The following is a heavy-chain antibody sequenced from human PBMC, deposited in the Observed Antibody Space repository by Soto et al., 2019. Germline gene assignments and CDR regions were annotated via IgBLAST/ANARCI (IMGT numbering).Heavy chain of an antibody. D-gene: IGHD2-15*01. Sequence: VHFIQSGAEVKKPEASVTVSCKASGYTFSDYSVHWVRQAPGQRFEWMGWINSGNGDTKYAQNLQGRVTISSDTSASTAYMELSSLTSEDTAVYYCARDSCFGGTCGDDAFDVWGQGTMVTVSP. J-gene: IGHJ3*01. CDR2: INSGNGDT. CDR1: GYTFSDYS. V-gene: IGHV1-3*01. CDR3: ARDSCFGGTCGDDAFDV.